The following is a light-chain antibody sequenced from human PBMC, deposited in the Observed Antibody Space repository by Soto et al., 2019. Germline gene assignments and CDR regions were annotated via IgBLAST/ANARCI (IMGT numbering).Light chain of an antibody. CDR1: QSVSSSY. CDR3: QPYGTSPRT. Sequence: ELVLTQSPGTLSLSPGERATLSCRASQSVSSSYLAWYQQRPGQAPRLRIYGASSRATGIPDRFSGSGSGTDFTLTISRLEPEDVEVYYCQPYGTSPRTFGPGTKVDVK. J-gene: IGKJ3*01. V-gene: IGKV3-20*01. CDR2: GAS.